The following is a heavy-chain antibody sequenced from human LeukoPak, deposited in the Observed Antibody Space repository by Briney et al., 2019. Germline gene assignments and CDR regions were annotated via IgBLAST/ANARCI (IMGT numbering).Heavy chain of an antibody. CDR3: AREAYYGSVNGACDI. D-gene: IGHD3-10*01. J-gene: IGHJ3*02. V-gene: IGHV1-18*01. Sequence: GASVKVSCKASGYTFTSYGISWVRQAPGQGLEWMGWISAYNGNTNYAQKLQGRVTMTTDTSTSTAYMELRSLRSDDTAVYYCAREAYYGSVNGACDIWGQGTMHSVP. CDR2: ISAYNGNT. CDR1: GYTFTSYG.